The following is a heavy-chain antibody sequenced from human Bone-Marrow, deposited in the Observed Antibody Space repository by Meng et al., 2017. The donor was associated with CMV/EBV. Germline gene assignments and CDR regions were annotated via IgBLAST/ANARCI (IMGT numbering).Heavy chain of an antibody. J-gene: IGHJ1*01. CDR1: GFTFSSYW. D-gene: IGHD2-2*01. Sequence: GGSLRLSCAVSGFTFSSYWMSWVRQAPGKGLEWVANIKQDGSEKYYVDSVKGRFTISRDNAKNSLYLQMNSLRVEDTAVYYCAKGLGYCSSISCPGYFQHWGQGTLVTVSS. CDR2: IKQDGSEK. CDR3: AKGLGYCSSISCPGYFQH. V-gene: IGHV3-7*01.